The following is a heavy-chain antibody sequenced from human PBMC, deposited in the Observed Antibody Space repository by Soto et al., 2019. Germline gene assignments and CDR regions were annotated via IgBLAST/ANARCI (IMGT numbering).Heavy chain of an antibody. CDR1: GGTFSSYA. V-gene: IGHV1-69*13. CDR3: ARDLTSGSYYYGMDV. CDR2: IIPIFGTA. Sequence: GASVKVSCKASGGTFSSYAISWVRQAPGQGLEWMGGIIPIFGTANYAQKFQGRVTITADESTSTAYMELSSLRSEDTAVYYCARDLTSGSYYYGMDVWGQGTTVTVYS. D-gene: IGHD3-22*01. J-gene: IGHJ6*02.